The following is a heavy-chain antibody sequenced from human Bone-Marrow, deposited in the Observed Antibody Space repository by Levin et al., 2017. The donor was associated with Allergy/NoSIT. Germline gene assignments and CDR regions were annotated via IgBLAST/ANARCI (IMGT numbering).Heavy chain of an antibody. J-gene: IGHJ4*02. CDR2: ISYSGGT. V-gene: IGHV4-31*03. CDR1: GGSVSSGGYY. CDR3: ARDRYCTGGPCDFGY. D-gene: IGHD2-8*02. Sequence: SETLSLTCTVSGGSVSSGGYYWNWIRQHPGKGLEWIGYISYSGGTYYNPSLRSRVTISVDTSKNQFSLKVNSVTAADTAVYYCARDRYCTGGPCDFGYWGQGALVTVSS.